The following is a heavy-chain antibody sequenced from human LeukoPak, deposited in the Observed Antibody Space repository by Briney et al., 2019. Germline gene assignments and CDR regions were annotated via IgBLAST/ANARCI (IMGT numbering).Heavy chain of an antibody. D-gene: IGHD1-14*01. J-gene: IGHJ6*02. CDR3: ARVTTSTKYYSGMDV. CDR2: ISYDGNSK. V-gene: IGHV3-30*03. Sequence: GGSLRLSCAGSGFTFSTYVIHWVRQTPGKGLEWAALISYDGNSKYYADSVKGRFTISRDNSKNTVYLQMDSLRAEDTAVYYCARVTTSTKYYSGMDVWGQGTMVTVSS. CDR1: GFTFSTYV.